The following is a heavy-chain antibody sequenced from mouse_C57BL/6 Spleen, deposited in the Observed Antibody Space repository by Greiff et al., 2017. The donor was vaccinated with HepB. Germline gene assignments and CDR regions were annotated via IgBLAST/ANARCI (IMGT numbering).Heavy chain of an antibody. CDR1: GYTFTSYW. Sequence: QVQLQQSGAELVKPGASVKLSCKASGYTFTSYWMHWVKQRPGQGLEWIGMIHPNSGSTNYNEKFKSKATLTVDKSSSTAYMQLSSLTSEDSAVYYCAREGNLLLRFYAMDYWGQGTSVTVSS. J-gene: IGHJ4*01. CDR2: IHPNSGST. V-gene: IGHV1-64*01. D-gene: IGHD1-1*01. CDR3: AREGNLLLRFYAMDY.